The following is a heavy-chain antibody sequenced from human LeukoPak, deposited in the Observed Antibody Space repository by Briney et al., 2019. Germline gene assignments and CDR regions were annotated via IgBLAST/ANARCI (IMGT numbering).Heavy chain of an antibody. CDR3: ARVGRFRLLDY. J-gene: IGHJ4*02. V-gene: IGHV4-39*07. D-gene: IGHD2-15*01. CDR1: GFTFSSYE. Sequence: GSLRLSCAASGFTFSSYEMNWVRQPPGKGLEWIVSLFYGKETYYRTSLKSRVTISVDTSKNQFSLNLTSVTAADTAVYYCARVGRFRLLDYWGQGTLVTVSS. CDR2: LFYGKET.